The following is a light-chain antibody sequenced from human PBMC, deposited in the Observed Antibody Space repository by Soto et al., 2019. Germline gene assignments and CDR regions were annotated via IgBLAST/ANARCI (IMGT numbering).Light chain of an antibody. CDR2: WAS. Sequence: DIVLTQSPDSLAVSLGERATINSKSSQSVLSSSNNKNYLAWYQQKPGQPPKLLIYWASARESGVPDRFSGGGSRTDFPLTFSRLQAEDVAVYYCQQCSSTPYTFGQGTKLEIK. CDR1: QSVLSSSNNKNY. CDR3: QQCSSTPYT. J-gene: IGKJ2*01. V-gene: IGKV4-1*01.